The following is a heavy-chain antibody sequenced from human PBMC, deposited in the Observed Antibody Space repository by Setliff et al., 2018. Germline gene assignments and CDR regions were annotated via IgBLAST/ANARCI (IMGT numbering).Heavy chain of an antibody. CDR2: LNSDGTTT. V-gene: IGHV3-74*01. Sequence: PGGSLRLSCAASGFTFSTYWMHWVRQAPGKGLVWVSRLNSDGTTTTYADSVKGRFTISRDSARNTLYLQMNSLRPEDTAVYYCARTCSGSGCYAGLESWGQGTPVTVSS. D-gene: IGHD2-15*01. J-gene: IGHJ4*02. CDR3: ARTCSGSGCYAGLES. CDR1: GFTFSTYW.